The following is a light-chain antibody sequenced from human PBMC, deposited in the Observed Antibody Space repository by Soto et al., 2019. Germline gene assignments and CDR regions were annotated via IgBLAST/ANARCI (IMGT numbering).Light chain of an antibody. CDR3: AAWDNSLSGRV. CDR1: SSNIGVNY. V-gene: IGLV1-47*02. Sequence: QSVLTQAPSASGTPGQRVTISCSGSSSNIGVNYVYWYQQVPGTAPKLLVFDDNQRPSGVPDRFSDSKSGTSAFLAISGLRSEDEADYYCAAWDNSLSGRVFGGGTQLTVL. CDR2: DDN. J-gene: IGLJ7*01.